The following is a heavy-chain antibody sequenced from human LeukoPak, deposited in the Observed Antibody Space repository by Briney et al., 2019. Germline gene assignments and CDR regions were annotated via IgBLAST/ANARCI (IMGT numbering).Heavy chain of an antibody. J-gene: IGHJ6*02. Sequence: ASVKVSCKGSGYTFTSYGVTWVRQAPGQGLEWMGWITANNGDTTYAQKLQGRVSMTTGTSTRTACMELRSLRSDDTAVYYCARGSGRRPLDVWGQGTTVTVSS. V-gene: IGHV1-18*01. CDR3: ARGSGRRPLDV. CDR2: ITANNGDT. CDR1: GYTFTSYG. D-gene: IGHD3-10*01.